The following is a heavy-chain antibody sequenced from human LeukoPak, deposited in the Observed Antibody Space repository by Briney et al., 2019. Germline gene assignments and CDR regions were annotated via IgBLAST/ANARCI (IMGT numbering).Heavy chain of an antibody. CDR3: VRDGPTYWYFDV. CDR2: ISYDGSNK. CDR1: GFTFSSYA. V-gene: IGHV3-30-3*01. Sequence: SLRLSCAASGFTFSSYAMHWVRQAPGKGLEWVAVISYDGSNKYYADSVRGRFTISRDNSKNILNLQMDSLRVEDTAVYYCVRDGPTYWYFDVWGRGTLVAVSS. J-gene: IGHJ2*01.